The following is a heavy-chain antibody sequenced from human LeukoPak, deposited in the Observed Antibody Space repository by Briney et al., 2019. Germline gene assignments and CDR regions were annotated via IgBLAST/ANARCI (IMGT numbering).Heavy chain of an antibody. J-gene: IGHJ4*02. CDR1: GYSFTSSW. CDR3: ARQVGSSKYYIDY. CDR2: IYPYDSDT. V-gene: IGHV5-51*01. D-gene: IGHD6-6*01. Sequence: PGESLKISCEGSGYSFTSSWIGWARQMPGKGLEWMGIIYPYDSDTTYSPSFQGQVTISADKSISTAYLQWSSLKASDTAMYYCARQVGSSKYYIDYWGQGTLVTVSS.